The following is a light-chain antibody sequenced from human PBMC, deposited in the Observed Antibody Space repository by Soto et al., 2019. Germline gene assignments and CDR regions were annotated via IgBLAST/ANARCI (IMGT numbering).Light chain of an antibody. Sequence: EIVLTQSPGTLSLSPGERVTLSCRASQSVSASYLGWYQQKSGQAPRLLIYATASRATGIPDRFSGSGSGTEFSLTISRLEPEDFAVYYCQQYGSSPPITFGQGTRLEIK. CDR1: QSVSASY. CDR2: ATA. CDR3: QQYGSSPPIT. V-gene: IGKV3-20*01. J-gene: IGKJ5*01.